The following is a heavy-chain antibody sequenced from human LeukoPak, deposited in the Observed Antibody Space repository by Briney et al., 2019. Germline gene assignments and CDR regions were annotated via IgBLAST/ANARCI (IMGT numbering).Heavy chain of an antibody. CDR3: ARYPSSWFSCVDY. CDR1: GGSISSSSYY. J-gene: IGHJ4*02. V-gene: IGHV4-39*01. CDR2: IYYSGST. D-gene: IGHD2-2*01. Sequence: KTAGTLSLTCTVSGGSISSSSYYWGWIRQPPGKGLEWIRSIYYSGSTYYNPSLKSRVTISVDTSKNQFTLKLSSVTAADTAVYYCARYPSSWFSCVDYWGQGTLVTVSS.